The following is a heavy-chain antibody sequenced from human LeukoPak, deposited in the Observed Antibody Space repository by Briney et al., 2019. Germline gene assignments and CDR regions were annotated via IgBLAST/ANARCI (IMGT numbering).Heavy chain of an antibody. CDR1: GGSFSGYY. Sequence: SETLSLTCAVYGGSFSGYYWSWIRQPPGKGLEWIGEINHSGSTNYNPSLKSRVTISVDTSKNQFSLKLSSVTAADTAVYYCARPERGHFDYWGQGTLVTVSS. CDR2: INHSGST. CDR3: ARPERGHFDY. V-gene: IGHV4-34*01. J-gene: IGHJ4*02.